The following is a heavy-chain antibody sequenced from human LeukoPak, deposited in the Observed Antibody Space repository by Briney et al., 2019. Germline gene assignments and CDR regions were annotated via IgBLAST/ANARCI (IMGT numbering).Heavy chain of an antibody. J-gene: IGHJ6*02. CDR3: AGLGGYDFWSGYPDTDYGMDV. V-gene: IGHV4-59*08. CDR1: GGSISSYY. CDR2: IYYSGST. Sequence: PSETLSLTCTVSGGSISSYYWSWIRQPPGKGLEWIGYIYYSGSTNYNPSLKSRVTISVDTSKNQFSLKLSSVTAADTAVYYCAGLGGYDFWSGYPDTDYGMDVWGQGTTVTVSS. D-gene: IGHD3-3*01.